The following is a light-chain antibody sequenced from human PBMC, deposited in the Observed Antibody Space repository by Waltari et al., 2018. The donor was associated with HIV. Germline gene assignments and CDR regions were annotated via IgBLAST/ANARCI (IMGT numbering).Light chain of an antibody. CDR2: KAS. Sequence: DIQMTQSLSTVSASVGDKIIITCRASQSISIWLAWFQQKPGKAPKLLIYKASNLESGVPSRFSGGGSGTEVTLTINSLQPDDFATYFCQQYRSDPLTFGRGTRVEVK. CDR3: QQYRSDPLT. V-gene: IGKV1-5*03. CDR1: QSISIW. J-gene: IGKJ4*01.